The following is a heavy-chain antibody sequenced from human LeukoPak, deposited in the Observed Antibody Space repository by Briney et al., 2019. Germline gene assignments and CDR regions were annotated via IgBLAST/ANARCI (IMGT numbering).Heavy chain of an antibody. Sequence: PSQTLSLTCTVSGGSISSGRYYWSWIRQPAGKGLEYIGRMYTTGSTNYNPSLKSRVTISVDTSKNQFSLKLTSVTAADTAVYYCARDQGPRGEWFDPWGQGTLVTVSS. CDR2: MYTTGST. J-gene: IGHJ5*02. V-gene: IGHV4-61*02. CDR3: ARDQGPRGEWFDP. CDR1: GGSISSGRYY. D-gene: IGHD3-16*01.